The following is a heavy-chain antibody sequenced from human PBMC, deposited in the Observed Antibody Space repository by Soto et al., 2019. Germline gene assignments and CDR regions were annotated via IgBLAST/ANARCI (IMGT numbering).Heavy chain of an antibody. CDR3: AKQHDNYDSSGRYYYFDY. V-gene: IGHV3-23*01. Sequence: EVQLLESGGGLVQPGGSLRLSCAASEFTFSSYAMSWVRQAPGKGLEWVSAISGSGGSTYYADSVKGRFTISRDNSKNTLYLQMNSLRAEDTAVYYCAKQHDNYDSSGRYYYFDYWGQGTLVTVSS. CDR2: ISGSGGST. D-gene: IGHD3-22*01. CDR1: EFTFSSYA. J-gene: IGHJ4*02.